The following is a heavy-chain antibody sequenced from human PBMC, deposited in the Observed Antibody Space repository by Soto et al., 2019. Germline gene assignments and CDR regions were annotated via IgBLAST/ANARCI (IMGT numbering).Heavy chain of an antibody. CDR1: GYRFTSSG. J-gene: IGHJ6*02. D-gene: IGHD2-21*01. V-gene: IGHV1-18*04. Sequence: QVRLVQSGGEVKKPGASVKVSCKASGYRFTSSGFSWVRQAPGQGLEWMGWISAYNGNTLYAQKFKGRVTMTTDTSTSTAYMELGSLRSDDTAVYYCATDTYCGSALGCSALDAWGQGTTVTVSS. CDR2: ISAYNGNT. CDR3: ATDTYCGSALGCSALDA.